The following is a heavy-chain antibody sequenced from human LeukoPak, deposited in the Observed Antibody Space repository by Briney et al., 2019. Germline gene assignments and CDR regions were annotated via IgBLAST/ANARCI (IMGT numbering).Heavy chain of an antibody. V-gene: IGHV3-23*01. D-gene: IGHD3-9*01. CDR3: ARDSIYDILTGYYNYAFDL. Sequence: GGSLRLSCAASGFTFSSYAMTWVGQAPGKGLEWVSSFSGRSSNTYYADSVKGRFTISRDNSKHTLYLQMNSLRAEETAVYYCARDSIYDILTGYYNYAFDLWGQGAMVTVSS. CDR1: GFTFSSYA. CDR2: FSGRSSNT. J-gene: IGHJ3*01.